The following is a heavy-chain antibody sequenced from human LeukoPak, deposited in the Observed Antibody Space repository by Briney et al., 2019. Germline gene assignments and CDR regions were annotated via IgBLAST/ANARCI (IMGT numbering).Heavy chain of an antibody. CDR2: IYPGDSGP. V-gene: IGHV5-51*01. CDR3: GMSGDRVPLQDDVFDV. J-gene: IGHJ3*01. D-gene: IGHD1-26*01. CDR1: GYSFTSYC. Sequence: KDGESLKISCKVSGYSFTSYCIGWVRQMPGKGLEWMGIIYPGDSGPTYSPSFQGQVTISVDKSINTAYLQWGSLQATDTAMYYCGMSGDRVPLQDDVFDVWGQGTMVTVST.